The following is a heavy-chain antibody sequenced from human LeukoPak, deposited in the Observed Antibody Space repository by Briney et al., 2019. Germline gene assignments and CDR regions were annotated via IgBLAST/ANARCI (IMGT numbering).Heavy chain of an antibody. Sequence: RASVKVSCKASGYTFTSYDMHWVRQAPGQGLEWMGWMNPNSGNTSYAQKFQGRVTMTRDTTINTAYMELSSLRSEDTAVYYCARDGYSGYDWADYMDVWGKGTTVTASS. V-gene: IGHV1-8*01. CDR3: ARDGYSGYDWADYMDV. CDR2: MNPNSGNT. J-gene: IGHJ6*03. CDR1: GYTFTSYD. D-gene: IGHD5-12*01.